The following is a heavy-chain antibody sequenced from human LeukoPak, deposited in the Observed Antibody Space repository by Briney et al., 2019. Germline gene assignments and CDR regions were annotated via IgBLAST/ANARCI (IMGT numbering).Heavy chain of an antibody. CDR2: MNPNSGNT. CDR1: VYTFTSYD. V-gene: IGHV1-8*01. D-gene: IGHD1-1*01. CDR3: ARVGPSTRDY. J-gene: IGHJ4*02. Sequence: ASVKVSCKPSVYTFTSYDINWVRHATGQGLEWMGWMNPNSGNTGYAQKFQGRVTMTRNTSISTAYMELSSLRSEDTAVYYCARVGPSTRDYWGQGTLVTVSS.